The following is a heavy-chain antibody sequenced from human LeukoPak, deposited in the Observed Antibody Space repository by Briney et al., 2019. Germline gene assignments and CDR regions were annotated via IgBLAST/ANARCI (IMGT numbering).Heavy chain of an antibody. Sequence: ASVQVSCKTSGYTFTSYHMHWVRQAPGQGLEWVAIIKSTGDTTVYAQKFQGRVTVTRDTSTSTVYMDLSSLSSEDTAVYYCARGASCGGDCYPHWGQGTLVTVSS. CDR1: GYTFTSYH. V-gene: IGHV1-46*01. J-gene: IGHJ4*02. CDR2: IKSTGDTT. CDR3: ARGASCGGDCYPH. D-gene: IGHD2-21*02.